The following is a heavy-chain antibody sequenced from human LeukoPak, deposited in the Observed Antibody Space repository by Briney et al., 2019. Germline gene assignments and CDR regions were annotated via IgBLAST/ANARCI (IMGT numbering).Heavy chain of an antibody. J-gene: IGHJ4*02. V-gene: IGHV4-4*07. D-gene: IGHD6-13*01. CDR1: GGSISSYY. CDR2: IYTSGST. Sequence: PSETLSLTCTVSGGSISSYYWSWIRQPAGKGREWIGRIYTSGSTNYNPSLKSRVTMSVDTSKNQFSLKLSSVTAADTAVYYCASGVEQLLGPVFDYWGQGTLVTVSS. CDR3: ASGVEQLLGPVFDY.